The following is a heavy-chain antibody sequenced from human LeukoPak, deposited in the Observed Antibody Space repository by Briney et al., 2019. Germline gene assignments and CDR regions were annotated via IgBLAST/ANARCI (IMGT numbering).Heavy chain of an antibody. J-gene: IGHJ4*02. CDR1: GYTFTVYY. Sequence: ASVKVSCKASGYTFTVYYMHWVRQAPGQGLEWMGWINTHKGHTNFLQKFQGRVTVTTDISTNTAYMELRRLRSDDTAVYYCAREFGHCSGDNCFYFFDLWGQGSQVIVSS. V-gene: IGHV1/OR15-2*01. D-gene: IGHD2-15*01. CDR3: AREFGHCSGDNCFYFFDL. CDR2: INTHKGHT.